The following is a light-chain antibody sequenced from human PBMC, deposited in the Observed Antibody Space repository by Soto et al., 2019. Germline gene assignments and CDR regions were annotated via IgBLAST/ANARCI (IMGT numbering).Light chain of an antibody. CDR2: KAS. CDR3: QQVNNYPIT. Sequence: DIQMTQSPSTLSGSVGDRFTIAFRASQTISSWLAWYQQKPGKAPKLLIYKASTLKSGVPSRFSGSGSGTEFTLTITSLQPEDFATYYCQQVNNYPITFGQGTRLEIK. V-gene: IGKV1-5*03. CDR1: QTISSW. J-gene: IGKJ5*01.